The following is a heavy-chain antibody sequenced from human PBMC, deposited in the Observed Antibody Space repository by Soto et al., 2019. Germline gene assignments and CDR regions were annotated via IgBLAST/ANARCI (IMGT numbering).Heavy chain of an antibody. V-gene: IGHV3-7*01. CDR2: IKGDGSEK. Sequence: EVQLVESGGGLVQPGGSLRLSCAASGFTFSSYWMSWVRQAPGKGLEWVANIKGDGSEKYYVDSVKGRFTISTDNAKNSLFLKLKGLGAEDTAVYYCARGGRGYFSSTSCPGIWGKGTLVTVS. D-gene: IGHD2-2*01. CDR3: ARGGRGYFSSTSCPGI. CDR1: GFTFSSYW. J-gene: IGHJ4*02.